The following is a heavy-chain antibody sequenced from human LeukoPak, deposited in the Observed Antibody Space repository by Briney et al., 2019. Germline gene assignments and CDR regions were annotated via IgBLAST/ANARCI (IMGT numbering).Heavy chain of an antibody. CDR3: VRDRGTYRPIDF. D-gene: IGHD1-26*01. J-gene: IGHJ4*02. CDR2: ISYTGTYI. CDR1: AFSLNTYN. Sequence: GGSLRLSCAASAFSLNTYNMNWVRQTPGKGLEWVSSISYTGTYIYYADSVKGRFTISRDNAQNSLSLQMNNLRVEDTAVYYCVRDRGTYRPIDFWGQGTLVTVSS. V-gene: IGHV3-21*04.